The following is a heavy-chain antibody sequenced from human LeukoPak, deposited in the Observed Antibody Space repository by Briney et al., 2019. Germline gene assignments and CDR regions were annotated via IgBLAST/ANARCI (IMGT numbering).Heavy chain of an antibody. CDR1: GGTFSSYA. J-gene: IGHJ5*02. CDR2: IIPILGIA. CDR3: ARDLWYSSSWYREYNWFDP. D-gene: IGHD6-13*01. V-gene: IGHV1-69*04. Sequence: ASVKVSCKASGGTFSSYAISWVRQAPGQGLEWMGRIIPILGIANYAQKFQGRVTITADKSTSTAYMELSSLRSEDTAVYYCARDLWYSSSWYREYNWFDPWGQGTLVTVS.